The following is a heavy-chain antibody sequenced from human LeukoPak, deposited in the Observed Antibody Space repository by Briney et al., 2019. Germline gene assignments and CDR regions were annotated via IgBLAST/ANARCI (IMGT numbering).Heavy chain of an antibody. V-gene: IGHV1-69*01. D-gene: IGHD2-2*02. CDR1: GGTFSSYA. CDR3: ARGTILGYCSSTSCYRSIDY. J-gene: IGHJ4*02. CDR2: IIPIFGTA. Sequence: SSARVSCKASGGTFSSYAISWVRQAPGQGLEWMGGIIPIFGTANYAQKFQGRVTITADESTSTAYMELSSLRSEDTAVYYCARGTILGYCSSTSCYRSIDYWGEGTLVTVSS.